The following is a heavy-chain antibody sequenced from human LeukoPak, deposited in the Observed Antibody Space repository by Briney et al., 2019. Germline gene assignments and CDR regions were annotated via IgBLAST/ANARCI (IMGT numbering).Heavy chain of an antibody. J-gene: IGHJ4*02. V-gene: IGHV4-30-4*01. CDR1: GGSISSGDYY. D-gene: IGHD5-24*01. Sequence: SETLSLTCTVSGGSISSGDYYWSWIRQPPGKGLEWIGYIYYSGSTYYNPSLKSRVTISVDTSKNQFSLKLSSVTAADTAVYYCARDSANGSNWYFDYWGQGTLVTVSS. CDR2: IYYSGST. CDR3: ARDSANGSNWYFDY.